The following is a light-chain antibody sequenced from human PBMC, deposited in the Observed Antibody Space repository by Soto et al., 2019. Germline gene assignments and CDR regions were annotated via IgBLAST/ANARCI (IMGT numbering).Light chain of an antibody. V-gene: IGLV2-14*01. Sequence: QSALTQPASVSGSPGQSITLSCTGTSSDIGGYDYVSWYQRHPGKAPKLIIYDVNNRPSGVSNRFSGSKSGNTASLTIAGLQAEDEADYYCTSDASVSAQVVFGGGTKLTVL. CDR3: TSDASVSAQVV. CDR1: SSDIGGYDY. CDR2: DVN. J-gene: IGLJ3*02.